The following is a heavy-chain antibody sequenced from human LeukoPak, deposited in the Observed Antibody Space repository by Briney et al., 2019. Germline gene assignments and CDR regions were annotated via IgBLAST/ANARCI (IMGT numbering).Heavy chain of an antibody. Sequence: GGSLRLSCAASGFTFSSYAMHWVRQAPGRGLEWVAVIKQDGSDKYYVDSVKGRFTISRDNAKNSLYLQMNSLRAEDTAVYYCARGVPTGVDYFDYWGQGTLVTVSS. V-gene: IGHV3-7*01. CDR1: GFTFSSYA. CDR2: IKQDGSDK. D-gene: IGHD2-8*02. J-gene: IGHJ4*02. CDR3: ARGVPTGVDYFDY.